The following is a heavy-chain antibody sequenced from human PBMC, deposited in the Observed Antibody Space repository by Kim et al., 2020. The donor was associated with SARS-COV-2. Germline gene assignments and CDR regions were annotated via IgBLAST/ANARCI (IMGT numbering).Heavy chain of an antibody. D-gene: IGHD6-19*01. Sequence: ASVKVSCKASGYTFTGYYMHWVRQAPGQGLEWMGRINPNSGGTNYAQKFQGRVTMTRDTSISTAYMELSRLRSDDTAVYYCARASYSSGWYPPYYGMDVWGQGTTVTVSS. CDR1: GYTFTGYY. V-gene: IGHV1-2*06. CDR3: ARASYSSGWYPPYYGMDV. J-gene: IGHJ6*02. CDR2: INPNSGGT.